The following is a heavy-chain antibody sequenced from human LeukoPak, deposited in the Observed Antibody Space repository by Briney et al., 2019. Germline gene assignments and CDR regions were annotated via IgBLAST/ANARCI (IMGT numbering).Heavy chain of an antibody. CDR1: GFTFSSHA. CDR2: ISVSGGDT. V-gene: IGHV3-23*01. D-gene: IGHD2-2*01. J-gene: IGHJ6*03. Sequence: PSGGSLRLSCAASGFTFSSHAMSWVRQAPGKGLEWVSTISVSGGDTYYADSVKGRFTISRDNSKNTLYLQMNSLRAEDTAVYYCAKDSDVVVPAAMWGRPGSVYMDVWGKGTTVTVSS. CDR3: AKDSDVVVPAAMWGRPGSVYMDV.